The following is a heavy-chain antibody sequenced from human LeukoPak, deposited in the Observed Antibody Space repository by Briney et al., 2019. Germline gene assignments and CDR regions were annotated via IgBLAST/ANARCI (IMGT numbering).Heavy chain of an antibody. J-gene: IGHJ4*02. V-gene: IGHV1-18*01. Sequence: ASVKVSCKASGYTFNHYGISWMRQPPGQGLEWMGWISCYNGDTRYAQNFKGRVTMTTDTSTSTVYMEVRSLTSDDTAVYYCARDPTNTSGYRVYHDYWGQGALVTVSS. CDR3: ARDPTNTSGYRVYHDY. D-gene: IGHD5/OR15-5a*01. CDR2: ISCYNGDT. CDR1: GYTFNHYG.